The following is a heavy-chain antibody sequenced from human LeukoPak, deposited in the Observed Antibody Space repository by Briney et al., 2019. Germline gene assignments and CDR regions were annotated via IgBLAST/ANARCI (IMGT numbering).Heavy chain of an antibody. D-gene: IGHD4-17*01. J-gene: IGHJ4*02. CDR3: ARDTRGDYPHWVDY. CDR2: INWNGGST. Sequence: GGSLRLSCAASGFTFDDYGMSWVRQAPGKGLEWVSGINWNGGSTGYADSVKGRFTISRDNAKNSLYLQMNSLRAEDTALYYCARDTRGDYPHWVDYWGQGTLVTVSS. CDR1: GFTFDDYG. V-gene: IGHV3-20*04.